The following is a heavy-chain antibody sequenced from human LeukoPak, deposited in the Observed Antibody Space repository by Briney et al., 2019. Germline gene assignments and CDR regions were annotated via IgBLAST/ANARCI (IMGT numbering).Heavy chain of an antibody. V-gene: IGHV3-23*01. CDR1: GFTFSSYA. J-gene: IGHJ4*02. CDR3: AKWPEGATPKFHH. CDR2: ISVSGHAT. D-gene: IGHD1-26*01. Sequence: GGSLRLSCAASGFTFSSYAMSWVRQAPGKGLEAPGKGLEWVSTISVSGHATYYPDSVRGRFTISRDNSKSTLHLQMDSLRAEDSALYYCAKWPEGATPKFHHWGQGTLVAVSS.